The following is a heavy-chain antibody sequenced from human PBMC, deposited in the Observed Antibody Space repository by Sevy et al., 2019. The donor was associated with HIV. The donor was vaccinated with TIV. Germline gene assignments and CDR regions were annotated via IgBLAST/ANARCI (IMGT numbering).Heavy chain of an antibody. CDR2: ISAYNGNT. Sequence: ASVKVSCKASGYTFTSYGISWVRQAPGQGLEWMGWISAYNGNTNYAQKLQGRVTMTTDTSTSTAYMELRGLRSDDTAVYYCARGYSSSWYHDWFDPWGQGTLVTVSS. V-gene: IGHV1-18*01. CDR1: GYTFTSYG. D-gene: IGHD6-13*01. CDR3: ARGYSSSWYHDWFDP. J-gene: IGHJ5*02.